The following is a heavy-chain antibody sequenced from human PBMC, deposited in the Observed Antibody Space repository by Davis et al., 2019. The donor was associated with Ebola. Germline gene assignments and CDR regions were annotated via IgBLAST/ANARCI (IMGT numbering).Heavy chain of an antibody. J-gene: IGHJ4*02. Sequence: PGGSLRLSCVASGFTFSRNSMNWVRQAPGKGLEWVSYISSSSTTTYYADSVKGRFTISRDNAKNALYLQMNSLRDGDTAVYYCARAGMVQGVITKWDGYWGQGTLVTVSS. CDR1: GFTFSRNS. D-gene: IGHD3-10*01. CDR3: ARAGMVQGVITKWDGY. V-gene: IGHV3-48*02. CDR2: ISSSSTTT.